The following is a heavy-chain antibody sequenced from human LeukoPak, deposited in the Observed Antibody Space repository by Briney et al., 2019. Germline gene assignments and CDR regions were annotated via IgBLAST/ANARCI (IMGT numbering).Heavy chain of an antibody. V-gene: IGHV4-39*01. CDR3: ARPTFSGYYSGPSDI. J-gene: IGHJ3*02. D-gene: IGHD3-22*01. CDR1: GGSISSSTYY. Sequence: PSETLSLTCTVSGGSISSSTYYWGWIRQPPGKGLEWIGSIYYSGCTYYNPSLKSRVTISVDTSKNQFSLKLSSVTAADTAVYFCARPTFSGYYSGPSDIWGQGTIVTVSS. CDR2: IYYSGCT.